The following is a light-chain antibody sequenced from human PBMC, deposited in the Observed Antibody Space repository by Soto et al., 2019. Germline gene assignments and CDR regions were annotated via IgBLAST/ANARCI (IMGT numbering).Light chain of an antibody. CDR2: GAS. CDR1: QSVSSN. Sequence: EIVMTQSPATLSVSPGERATLSCRASQSVSSNLAWYQQKPGQAPRLLIYGASTRATGIPARFSGSGSGTEFTLTISSLQSEDFAVYYCQQYTQRETFAQGTKVDIK. CDR3: QQYTQRET. J-gene: IGKJ1*01. V-gene: IGKV3-15*01.